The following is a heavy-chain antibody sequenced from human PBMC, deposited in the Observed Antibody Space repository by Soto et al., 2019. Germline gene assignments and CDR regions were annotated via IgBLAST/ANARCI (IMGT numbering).Heavy chain of an antibody. CDR2: IYYSGST. V-gene: IGHV4-59*01. CDR1: GGSISSYY. Sequence: SETLSLTCTVSGGSISSYYWSWIRQPPGKGLEWIGYIYYSGSTNYNPSLKSRVTISVDTSKNQFSLKLSSVTAADTAVYYCARVPDSRDYYDSSGFWFDPWGQGTLVTVSS. CDR3: ARVPDSRDYYDSSGFWFDP. J-gene: IGHJ5*02. D-gene: IGHD3-22*01.